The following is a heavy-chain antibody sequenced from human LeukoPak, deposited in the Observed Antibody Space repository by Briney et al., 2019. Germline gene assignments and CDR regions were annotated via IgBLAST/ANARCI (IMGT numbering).Heavy chain of an antibody. CDR2: ISGSGGST. CDR1: GFTFSGYG. Sequence: GGSLRLSCAASGFTFSGYGMSWVRQAPGKGLEWVSAISGSGGSTYYADSVKGRFTISRDNSKNTLYLQMNSLRAEDTAVYYCARVVPPTDYGSGSYFWDPYYFDYWGQGTLVTVSS. J-gene: IGHJ4*02. V-gene: IGHV3-23*01. CDR3: ARVVPPTDYGSGSYFWDPYYFDY. D-gene: IGHD3-10*01.